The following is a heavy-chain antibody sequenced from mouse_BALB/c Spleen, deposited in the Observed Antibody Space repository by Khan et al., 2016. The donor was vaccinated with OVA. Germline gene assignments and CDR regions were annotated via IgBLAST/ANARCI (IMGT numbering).Heavy chain of an antibody. CDR1: GYSITSGYG. CDR3: ARTARIKY. D-gene: IGHD1-2*01. CDR2: ISYSGST. Sequence: EVQLQESGPGLVKPSQSLSLTCTVTGYSITSGYGWNWIRQFPGNKLEWMGYISYSGSTNYNPSLKSRISITREPSKNQFFRQLHLLTTEDTATYYCARTARIKYWGQGTTLTVSS. V-gene: IGHV3-2*02. J-gene: IGHJ2*01.